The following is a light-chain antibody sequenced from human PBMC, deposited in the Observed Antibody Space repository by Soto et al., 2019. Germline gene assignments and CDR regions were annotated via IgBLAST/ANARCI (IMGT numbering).Light chain of an antibody. CDR1: SSDVGGYNY. J-gene: IGLJ1*01. Sequence: QSALTQPASVSGSPGQSIAISCTGTSSDVGGYNYVSWYQQHPGIAPRLLISEVSNRPSGVSNRFSGSKSGNTASLTISGLQAEDEADYYCSSFTSTSTVVFGTGTKVTVL. V-gene: IGLV2-14*01. CDR2: EVS. CDR3: SSFTSTSTVV.